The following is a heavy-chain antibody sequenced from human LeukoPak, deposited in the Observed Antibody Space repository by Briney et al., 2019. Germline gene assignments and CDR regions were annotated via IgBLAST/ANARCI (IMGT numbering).Heavy chain of an antibody. J-gene: IGHJ5*02. CDR3: ATDYYGSGSYYNWFDP. CDR2: ISGSGAST. CDR1: GFTFSSYA. Sequence: GGSLRLSCAASGFTFSSYAMSWVRQAPGRGLEWVSTISGSGASTYVADSVKGRFTVSRDNSENTLFLQMNSLTGEDTAVYYCATDYYGSGSYYNWFDPWGQGTLVTVSS. V-gene: IGHV3-23*01. D-gene: IGHD3-10*01.